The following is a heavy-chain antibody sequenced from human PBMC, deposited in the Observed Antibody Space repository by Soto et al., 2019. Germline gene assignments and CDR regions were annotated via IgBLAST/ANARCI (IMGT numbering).Heavy chain of an antibody. V-gene: IGHV4-59*01. Sequence: PLVTQPLTCTVSGGTISNFYCSWIRQPPGKGLELIGHIYYSGSTNYNPSVKSRVTISVDTSKNQFSLKLSSVTAADTAVYYCARERDDMLTGYGMDVWGQGTTVTVS. CDR1: GGTISNFY. D-gene: IGHD3-9*01. J-gene: IGHJ6*02. CDR2: IYYSGST. CDR3: ARERDDMLTGYGMDV.